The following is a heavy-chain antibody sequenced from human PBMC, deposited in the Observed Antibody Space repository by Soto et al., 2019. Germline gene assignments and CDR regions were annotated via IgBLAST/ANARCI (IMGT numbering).Heavy chain of an antibody. J-gene: IGHJ6*02. CDR2: IYHSGST. D-gene: IGHD3-10*01. CDR3: ASTSREVRGVIIYYGMDV. V-gene: IGHV4-38-2*01. CDR1: GYSISSGYY. Sequence: PSETLSLTCAVSGYSISSGYYWGWIRQPPGKGLEWIGSIYHSGSTYYNPSLKSRVTISVDTSKNQFSLKLSSVTAADTAVYYCASTSREVRGVIIYYGMDVWGQGTTVTVS.